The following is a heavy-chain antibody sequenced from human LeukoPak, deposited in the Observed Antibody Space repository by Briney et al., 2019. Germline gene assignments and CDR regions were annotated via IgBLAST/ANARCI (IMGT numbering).Heavy chain of an antibody. CDR1: GGSISSDDYY. D-gene: IGHD3-10*01. CDR3: ARKHYGDAFDI. Sequence: SQTLSLTCTVSGGSISSDDYYWSWIRQPAGKGLEWIGRIYATGSTNYNPSLKSRLTISVDTSKNQFSLKLNSVTTADTAVYYCARKHYGDAFDIWGQGTMVTVSS. V-gene: IGHV4-61*02. J-gene: IGHJ3*02. CDR2: IYATGST.